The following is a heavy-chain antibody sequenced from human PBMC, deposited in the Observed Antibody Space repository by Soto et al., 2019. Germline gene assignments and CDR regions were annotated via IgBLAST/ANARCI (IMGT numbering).Heavy chain of an antibody. J-gene: IGHJ3*02. V-gene: IGHV2-26*01. CDR1: GFSLSSARMG. D-gene: IGHD4-17*01. CDR2: IFSNDEK. CDR3: ARAKYYGDYDKPDAFDI. Sequence: QVTLKESGPVLVKPTETLTLTCTVSGFSLSSARMGVSWIRQPPGKALEWLAHIFSNDEKSYSTSLKSRLTISKDTSKSQVVLTMTNMDPVDTATYYCARAKYYGDYDKPDAFDIWGQGTMVTVSS.